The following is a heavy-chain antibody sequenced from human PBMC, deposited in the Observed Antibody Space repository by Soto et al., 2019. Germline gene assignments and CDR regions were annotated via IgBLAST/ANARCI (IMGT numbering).Heavy chain of an antibody. V-gene: IGHV1-3*01. Sequence: AASVKVSCKASGYTFTSYAMHWVRQAPGQRLEWMGWINAGNGNTKYSQKFQGRVTITRDTSASTAYMELSSLRSEDTAVYYCARGDSGYESWFDPWGQGTLVTVSS. J-gene: IGHJ5*02. D-gene: IGHD5-12*01. CDR3: ARGDSGYESWFDP. CDR2: INAGNGNT. CDR1: GYTFTSYA.